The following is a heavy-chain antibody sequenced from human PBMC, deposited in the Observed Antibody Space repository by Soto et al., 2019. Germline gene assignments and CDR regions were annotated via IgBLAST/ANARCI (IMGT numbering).Heavy chain of an antibody. CDR3: AAAYYYDSSGYYPFDY. CDR1: GYTFTSYG. V-gene: IGHV1-18*04. J-gene: IGHJ4*02. CDR2: ISAYNGNT. Sequence: ASVTVSCKASGYTFTSYGISWVRQAPGQGLEWMGWISAYNGNTNYAQKLQGRVTMTTDTSTSTAYMELRSLRSNDTAVYYCAAAYYYDSSGYYPFDYWGQGTLVTVSS. D-gene: IGHD3-22*01.